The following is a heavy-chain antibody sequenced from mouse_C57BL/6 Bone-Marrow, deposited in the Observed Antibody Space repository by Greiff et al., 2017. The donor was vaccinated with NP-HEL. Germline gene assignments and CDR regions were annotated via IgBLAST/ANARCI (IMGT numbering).Heavy chain of an antibody. J-gene: IGHJ3*01. Sequence: QVQLKQPGAELVKPGASVKLSCKASGYTFTSYWMHWVKQRPGQGLEWIGMIHPNSGSTNYNEKFKSKATLTVDKSSSTAYMQLSSLTSEDAAVYYCARGSRVFAYWGQGTLVTVSA. V-gene: IGHV1-64*01. CDR2: IHPNSGST. CDR1: GYTFTSYW. D-gene: IGHD1-1*01. CDR3: ARGSRVFAY.